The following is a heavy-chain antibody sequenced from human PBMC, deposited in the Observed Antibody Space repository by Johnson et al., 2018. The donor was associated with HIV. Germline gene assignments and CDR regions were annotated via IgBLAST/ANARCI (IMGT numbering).Heavy chain of an antibody. CDR2: IRYDEADK. CDR3: TTVGIAVAGALPI. J-gene: IGHJ3*02. D-gene: IGHD6-19*01. CDR1: GFTFSSYG. Sequence: QVQLVESGGGVVQPGGSLRLSCAASGFTFSSYGMHWVRQAPGKGLEWVAFIRYDEADKYYAASVKGRFTISRDNSKNTLYLQMNSLKTEDTAVYYCTTVGIAVAGALPIWGQGTMVTVSS. V-gene: IGHV3-30*02.